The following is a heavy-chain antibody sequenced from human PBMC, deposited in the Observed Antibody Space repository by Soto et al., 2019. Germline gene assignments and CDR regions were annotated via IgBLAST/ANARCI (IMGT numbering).Heavy chain of an antibody. V-gene: IGHV3-21*01. J-gene: IGHJ5*01. CDR3: ARDILSGGAYPDS. Sequence: PGGSLRLSCAASGFTFSTYTMNWVRQAPGKGLEWISSISSGSSYIYYAGSVKGRFTISRDNAKNSLFLQMNSLRADDTAVYYCARDILSGGAYPDSWGQGTKVTLSS. D-gene: IGHD3-10*01. CDR1: GFTFSTYT. CDR2: ISSGSSYI.